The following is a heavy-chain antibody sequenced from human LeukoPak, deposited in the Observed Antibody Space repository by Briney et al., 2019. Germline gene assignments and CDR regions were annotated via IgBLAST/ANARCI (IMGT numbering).Heavy chain of an antibody. V-gene: IGHV1-69*05. CDR2: IIPIFGTA. CDR3: AREARYGGYYYYYYMDV. CDR1: GGTFSSYA. Sequence: SVKVSCKASGGTFSSYAISWVRQAPGQGLEWMGRIIPIFGTANYAQKFQGRVTITTDESTSTAYMELSSLRSEDTAVYYWAREARYGGYYYYYYMDVWGKGTTVTVSS. J-gene: IGHJ6*03. D-gene: IGHD3-16*02.